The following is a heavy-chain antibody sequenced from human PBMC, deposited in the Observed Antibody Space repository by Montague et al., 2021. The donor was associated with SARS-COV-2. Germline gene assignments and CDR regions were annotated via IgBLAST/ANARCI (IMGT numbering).Heavy chain of an antibody. CDR2: VDYIENT. CDR3: ARREYSYGWSD. J-gene: IGHJ4*02. D-gene: IGHD5-18*01. V-gene: IGHV4-39*01. CDR1: GAPISGSSDD. Sequence: SETLSLTCTVTGAPISGSSDDWGWIRQSPGKGLEWIASVDYIENTYYRPSLKSRLTISVDTSKNQFSLKLNSVTAADTALYYCARREYSYGWSDWGQGILVTVSS.